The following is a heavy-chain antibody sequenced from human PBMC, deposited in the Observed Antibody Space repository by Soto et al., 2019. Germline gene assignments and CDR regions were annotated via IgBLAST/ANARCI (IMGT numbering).Heavy chain of an antibody. Sequence: QITLRESGPALVRPTQTLTLTCTFSGFSLSSNGVGVGWIRQPPGKALEWLALIYWDDDHRYSPSLKTRLTIXKXXPKNQVVLTMTKLDPGDTATYYCAREMYYSTYFDSWGQGTLVTVSS. D-gene: IGHD3-10*01. CDR1: GFSLSSNGVG. CDR2: IYWDDDH. J-gene: IGHJ4*02. V-gene: IGHV2-5*02. CDR3: AREMYYSTYFDS.